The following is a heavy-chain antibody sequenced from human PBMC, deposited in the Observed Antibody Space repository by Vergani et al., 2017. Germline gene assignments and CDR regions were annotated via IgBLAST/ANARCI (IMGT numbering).Heavy chain of an antibody. D-gene: IGHD6-19*01. V-gene: IGHV1-2*04. CDR2: INPNSGGT. J-gene: IGHJ6*03. CDR1: GYTFTGYY. Sequence: QVQLVQSGAEVKKPGASVKVSCKASGYTFTGYYMHWVRQAPGQGLEWMEWINPNSGGTNYAQKFQGWVTMTRDTSISTVYMELSRLRSDDTAVYYCARSPPGIAVAGNYYMDVWGKGTTVTVSS. CDR3: ARSPPGIAVAGNYYMDV.